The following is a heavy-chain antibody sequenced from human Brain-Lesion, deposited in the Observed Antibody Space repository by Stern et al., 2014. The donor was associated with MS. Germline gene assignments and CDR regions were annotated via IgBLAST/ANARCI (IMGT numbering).Heavy chain of an antibody. CDR1: GGSITSSSYY. Sequence: QLVQSGPGLVKPSETLSLTCTVSGGSITSSSYYWGWIRQPPGRGLEYIGTVYYTGSTFYDPSLKSRVTISVDPSNNQAALKLPSVTAADTAVYYCVRPDIMGTIWNWGQGTLVTVSS. V-gene: IGHV4-39*01. CDR3: VRPDIMGTIWN. D-gene: IGHD1-26*01. J-gene: IGHJ4*02. CDR2: VYYTGST.